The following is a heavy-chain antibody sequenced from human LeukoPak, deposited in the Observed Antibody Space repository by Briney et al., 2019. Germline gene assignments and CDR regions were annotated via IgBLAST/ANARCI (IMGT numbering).Heavy chain of an antibody. Sequence: PGGSLRLSCAASGFTFSGYWMHWVRQAPGKGLVWVSRINSDGSSTSYADSVKGRFTISRDNAKNTLYLQMNSLRTEDTALYYCAKDGVTTSWGYYYYYMDVWGKGTTVTVSS. J-gene: IGHJ6*03. D-gene: IGHD4-17*01. CDR3: AKDGVTTSWGYYYYYMDV. V-gene: IGHV3-74*01. CDR2: INSDGSST. CDR1: GFTFSGYW.